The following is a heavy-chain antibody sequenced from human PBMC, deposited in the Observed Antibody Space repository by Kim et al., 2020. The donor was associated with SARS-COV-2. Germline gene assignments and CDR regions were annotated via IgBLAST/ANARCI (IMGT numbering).Heavy chain of an antibody. Sequence: SETLSLTCTVSGGSISSGGYYWSWIRQHPGKGLEWIGYIYYSGSTYYNPSLKSRVTISVDTSKNQFSLKLSSVTAADTAVYYCARGIAAAGFYYYYYGMDVWGQGTTVTVSS. D-gene: IGHD6-13*01. J-gene: IGHJ6*02. CDR3: ARGIAAAGFYYYYYGMDV. CDR1: GGSISSGGYY. V-gene: IGHV4-31*03. CDR2: IYYSGST.